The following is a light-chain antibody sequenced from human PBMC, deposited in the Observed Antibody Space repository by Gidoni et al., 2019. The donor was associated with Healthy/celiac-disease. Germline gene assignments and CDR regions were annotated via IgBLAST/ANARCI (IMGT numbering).Light chain of an antibody. V-gene: IGKV1-39*01. CDR3: QQSYSTPNT. CDR2: SAY. CDR1: QSISSY. J-gene: IGKJ3*01. Sequence: DIQMTQSPSSLSASVGDRVTITCRARQSISSYLNWYQQKPGKAPKLLIYSAYSLQSGVPSRFSGSGSGTYFTLTISSLQPEDFATYYCQQSYSTPNTFXPXTKVDIK.